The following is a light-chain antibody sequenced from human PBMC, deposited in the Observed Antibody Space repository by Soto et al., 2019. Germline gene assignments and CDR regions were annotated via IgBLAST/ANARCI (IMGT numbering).Light chain of an antibody. V-gene: IGKV3-20*01. CDR3: HHSGNSHGT. Sequence: EIVLAQSPGTLSLSPGERATLSCRASQTISSRYLTWYQQKSGQVPRLLIYGASSRATGIPDRFSGSGSGTVFTLTLSRLDPEDVAVYYCHHSGNSHGTFGQGTKVE. J-gene: IGKJ1*01. CDR2: GAS. CDR1: QTISSRY.